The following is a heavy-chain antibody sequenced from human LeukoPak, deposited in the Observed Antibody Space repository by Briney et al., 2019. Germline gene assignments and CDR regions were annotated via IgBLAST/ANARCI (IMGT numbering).Heavy chain of an antibody. V-gene: IGHV1-18*01. CDR2: ISAYNGNT. CDR3: ARDSHP. J-gene: IGHJ5*02. CDR1: GYTFTSYG. Sequence: ASVKVSCKASGYTFTSYGISWVRQAPGQGLEWMGWISAYNGNTNYAQKFQGRVTITADESTSTAYMELSSLRSEDTAVYYCARDSHPWGQGTLVTVSS.